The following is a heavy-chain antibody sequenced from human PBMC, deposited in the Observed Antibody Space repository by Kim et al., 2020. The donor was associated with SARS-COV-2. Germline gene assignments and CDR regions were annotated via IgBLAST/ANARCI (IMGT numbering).Heavy chain of an antibody. CDR3: ARDWHGRVGAAFDI. D-gene: IGHD3-16*01. V-gene: IGHV4-61*01. Sequence: SETLSLTCTVSGGSVSSGSYYWSWIRQPPGKGLEWIGYIYYSGSTNYNPSLKSRVTISVDTSKNQFSLKLSSVTAADTAVYYCARDWHGRVGAAFDIWGQGTMVTVSS. CDR1: GGSVSSGSYY. CDR2: IYYSGST. J-gene: IGHJ3*02.